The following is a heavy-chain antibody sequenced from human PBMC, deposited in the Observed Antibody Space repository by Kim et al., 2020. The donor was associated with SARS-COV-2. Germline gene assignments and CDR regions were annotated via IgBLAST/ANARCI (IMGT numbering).Heavy chain of an antibody. D-gene: IGHD1-26*01. V-gene: IGHV4-59*09. CDR3: ARGASGRWTFDY. Sequence: TYNPSLNSRVTISVDTSRNQFARKVSSVTAADTAVYYCARGASGRWTFDYWGQGTLVTVSS. J-gene: IGHJ4*02.